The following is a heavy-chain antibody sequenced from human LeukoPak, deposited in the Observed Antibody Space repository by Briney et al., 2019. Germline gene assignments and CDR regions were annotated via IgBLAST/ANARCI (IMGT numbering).Heavy chain of an antibody. V-gene: IGHV3-7*04. J-gene: IGHJ4*02. CDR2: IKNDGSEK. CDR3: ARDISTTPFDS. CDR1: GFTFSSNW. D-gene: IGHD2-2*01. Sequence: PGGSLRLSCAASGFTFSSNWMSWVRQAPGKGLEGVANIKNDGSEKYYVDSVKDRFTISRDNAKKSLYLQMNSLRAEDTAVYYCARDISTTPFDSWGQGTLVTVAS.